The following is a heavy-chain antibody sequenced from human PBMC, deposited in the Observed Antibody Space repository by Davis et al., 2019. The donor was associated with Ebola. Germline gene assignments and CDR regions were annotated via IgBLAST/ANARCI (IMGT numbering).Heavy chain of an antibody. J-gene: IGHJ6*03. V-gene: IGHV3-23*01. CDR3: AFTPGKIAYYYYYMDV. CDR2: VSARGDAT. Sequence: GESLKIPCAASGFSFNIYAMNWVRQAPGKGLEWVSAVSARGDATYYADSVRGRFTISRDNSKNTLFLQLNSLRADDTAVYYCAFTPGKIAYYYYYMDVWGEGTTVTVSS. CDR1: GFSFNIYA. D-gene: IGHD2/OR15-2a*01.